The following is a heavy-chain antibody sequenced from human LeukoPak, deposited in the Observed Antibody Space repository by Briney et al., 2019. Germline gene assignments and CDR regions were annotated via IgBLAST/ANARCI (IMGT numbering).Heavy chain of an antibody. Sequence: PGGSLRLSCAASGFSFNTYSMNWVRQAPGKGLEWVSSISSSSSYIYYRDSVKGRFTISRDNAKNSLYLQMNSLRAEDTAVYYCARVDRGSYDYWGQGTLVTVSS. J-gene: IGHJ4*02. CDR2: ISSSSSYI. V-gene: IGHV3-21*04. CDR3: ARVDRGSYDY. D-gene: IGHD1-26*01. CDR1: GFSFNTYS.